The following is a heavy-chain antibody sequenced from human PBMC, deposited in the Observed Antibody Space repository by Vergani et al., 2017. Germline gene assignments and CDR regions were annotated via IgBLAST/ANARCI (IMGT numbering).Heavy chain of an antibody. CDR1: GYTLTELS. CDR2: ISAYNGNT. D-gene: IGHD3-22*01. Sequence: QVQLVQSGAEVKKPGASVKVSCKVSGYTLTELSMHWVRQAPGKGLEWMGWISAYNGNTNYAQKLQGRVTMTTDTSTSTAYMELRSLRSDDTAVYYWARVEWNSSGYYSVWVGGGAYFDYWGQGTLVTVSS. CDR3: ARVEWNSSGYYSVWVGGGAYFDY. J-gene: IGHJ4*02. V-gene: IGHV1-18*01.